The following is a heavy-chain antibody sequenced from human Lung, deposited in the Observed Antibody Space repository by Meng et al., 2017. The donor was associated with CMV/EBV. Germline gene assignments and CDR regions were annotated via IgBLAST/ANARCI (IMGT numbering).Heavy chain of an antibody. Sequence: AXVXVSXXVSGYSLIELSMQWVRQAPGKGLEWMGGFDPEDGETIYAQQFQGRVTLTEDTSTNTAYMELRSLKSADTAVYYCVTDDLCSGGDCSVGYWGQGVLVXVSS. V-gene: IGHV1-24*01. CDR2: FDPEDGET. CDR1: GYSLIELS. CDR3: VTDDLCSGGDCSVGY. D-gene: IGHD2-21*02. J-gene: IGHJ4*02.